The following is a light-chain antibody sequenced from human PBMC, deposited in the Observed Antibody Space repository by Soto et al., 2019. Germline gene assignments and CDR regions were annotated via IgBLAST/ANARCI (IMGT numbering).Light chain of an antibody. CDR3: QSYDGSLRGYV. CDR1: SSNIGAGYN. Sequence: QSVLTQPPSVSGAPGQRVTISCTGSSSNIGAGYNVHWYQQLPGTAPKLLIYVNSNRPSGVPDRFAGSKSGTSASLAITGLQAEDEADYYCQSYDGSLRGYVFGTGTKLTVL. V-gene: IGLV1-40*01. CDR2: VNS. J-gene: IGLJ1*01.